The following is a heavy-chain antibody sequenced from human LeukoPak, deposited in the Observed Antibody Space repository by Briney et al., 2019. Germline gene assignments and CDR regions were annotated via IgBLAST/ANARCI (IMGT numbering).Heavy chain of an antibody. CDR3: ARGTYDILTGYYVNYYYFDY. CDR2: IYYNGST. V-gene: IGHV4-59*01. CDR1: GGSISSYY. J-gene: IGHJ4*02. D-gene: IGHD3-9*01. Sequence: SETLSLTCTVSGGSISSYYWSWIRQPPGKGLEWIGYIYYNGSTNYNPSLKSRVTISVDTSKNQFSLKLSSVTAADTAVYYCARGTYDILTGYYVNYYYFDYWGQGTLVTVSS.